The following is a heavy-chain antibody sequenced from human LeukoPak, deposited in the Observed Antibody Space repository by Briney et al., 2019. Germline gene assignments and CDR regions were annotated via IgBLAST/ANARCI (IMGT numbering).Heavy chain of an antibody. V-gene: IGHV4-38-2*02. CDR1: GYPISSGYY. Sequence: SETLSLTCAVSGYPISSGYYWGWIRQPPGKGLEWIGSIYHSGSTYYNPSLKSRVTISVDTSKNQFSLKLSSVTAADTAVYYCAREDDCSGGSCHLDWGQGTLVTVSS. CDR3: AREDDCSGGSCHLD. CDR2: IYHSGST. J-gene: IGHJ4*02. D-gene: IGHD2-15*01.